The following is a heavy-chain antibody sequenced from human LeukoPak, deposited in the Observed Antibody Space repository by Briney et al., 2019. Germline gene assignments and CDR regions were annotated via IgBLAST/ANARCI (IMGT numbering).Heavy chain of an antibody. D-gene: IGHD6-19*01. CDR2: IYYSGST. CDR3: ARKSIAVAGTAEDYFDY. J-gene: IGHJ4*02. Sequence: SETLSLTCTVSGGSISSYYWSWIRQPPGKGLEWIGYIYYSGSTNYNPSLKSRVTISVDTSKNQFSLKLSSVTAADTAVYYCARKSIAVAGTAEDYFDYWGQGTLVTVSS. V-gene: IGHV4-59*01. CDR1: GGSISSYY.